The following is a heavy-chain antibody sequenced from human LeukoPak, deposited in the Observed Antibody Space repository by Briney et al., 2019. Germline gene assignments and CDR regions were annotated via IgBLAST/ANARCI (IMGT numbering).Heavy chain of an antibody. Sequence: PSETLSLTCTVSGGSISSSSYYWSWIRQPPGKGLEWIGYIYYSGSTNYNPSLKSRVTISVDTSKNQFSLKLSSVTAADTAVYYCARTTLAGIAVAGAPSYYYYYMDVWGKGTTVTISS. CDR2: IYYSGST. CDR1: GGSISSSSYY. D-gene: IGHD6-19*01. J-gene: IGHJ6*03. CDR3: ARTTLAGIAVAGAPSYYYYYMDV. V-gene: IGHV4-61*01.